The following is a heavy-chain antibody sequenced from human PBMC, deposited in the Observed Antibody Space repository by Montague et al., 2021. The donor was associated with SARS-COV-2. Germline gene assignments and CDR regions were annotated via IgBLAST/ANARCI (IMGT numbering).Heavy chain of an antibody. CDR2: ISDSCGSP. CDR3: AKGGERINMIVVVITLADFDY. Sequence: SLRLSCSASGFTFSSYAMSWVRQAPGKGLEWVSGISDSCGSPYYADSVKGRFTISRANSKNTLYLQINSLIAEDTALYYCAKGGERINMIVVVITLADFDYWGQGTLVTVSS. V-gene: IGHV3-23*01. CDR1: GFTFSSYA. J-gene: IGHJ4*02. D-gene: IGHD3-22*01.